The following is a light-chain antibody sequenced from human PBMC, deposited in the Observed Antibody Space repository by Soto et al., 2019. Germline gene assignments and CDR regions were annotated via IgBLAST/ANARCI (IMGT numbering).Light chain of an antibody. CDR1: TSDVGGYKF. CDR2: EVN. CDR3: SSFTKSSTVI. V-gene: IGLV2-14*03. J-gene: IGLJ2*01. Sequence: QSALTQPASVSGSPGQSITISCTGTTSDVGGYKFVSWYQQHPGKAPKLLIYEVNYRPSGVSTRFSGSKSANTASLTISGLQTEDEADYYCSSFTKSSTVIFGGGTQLTVL.